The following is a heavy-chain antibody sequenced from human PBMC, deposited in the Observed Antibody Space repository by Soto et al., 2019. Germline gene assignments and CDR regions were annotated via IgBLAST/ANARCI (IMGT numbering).Heavy chain of an antibody. CDR2: FFSDAER. D-gene: IGHD1-1*01. Sequence: QVTLKESGPVLVKPTETLTLTCTISGFSLSNGRMGVSWIRQPPGRALEWLAHFFSDAERSYSTSMQSRLTMSQDTSGTRVGLTMTNMDLQDTATYFCARMNAGSASHYYAVDVWAQGPRSPSP. V-gene: IGHV2-26*03. J-gene: IGHJ6*02. CDR1: GFSLSNGRMG. CDR3: ARMNAGSASHYYAVDV.